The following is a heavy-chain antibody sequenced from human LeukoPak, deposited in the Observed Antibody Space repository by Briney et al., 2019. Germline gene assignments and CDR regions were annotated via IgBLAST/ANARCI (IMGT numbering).Heavy chain of an antibody. CDR1: GGSISSYY. CDR2: IYYSGST. J-gene: IGHJ6*02. CDR3: ARSGNFYYGRDV. D-gene: IGHD3-10*01. Sequence: SETLSLTCTVSGGSISSYYWSWIRQPPGKGLEWIGYIYYSGSTNYNPSLKSRVTISVDTSKNQFSLKLSSVTAADTAIYYCARSGNFYYGRDVGGQGTTVTVSS. V-gene: IGHV4-59*01.